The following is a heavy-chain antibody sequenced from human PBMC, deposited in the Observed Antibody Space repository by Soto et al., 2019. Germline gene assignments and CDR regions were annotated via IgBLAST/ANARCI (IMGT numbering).Heavy chain of an antibody. J-gene: IGHJ5*02. CDR1: GFTFSSYS. CDR2: ISSSSSYI. D-gene: IGHD3-22*01. Sequence: AGGSLRLSCAASGFTFSSYSMNWVRQAPGKGLEWVSSISSSSSYIYYADSVKGRFTISRDNAKNSLYLQMNSLRAEDTAVYYCARTEYYYDSSGPSWFDPWGQGTLVTVSS. CDR3: ARTEYYYDSSGPSWFDP. V-gene: IGHV3-21*01.